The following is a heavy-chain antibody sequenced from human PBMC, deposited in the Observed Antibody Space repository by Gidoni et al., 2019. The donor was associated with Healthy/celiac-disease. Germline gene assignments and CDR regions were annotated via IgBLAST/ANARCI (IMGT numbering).Heavy chain of an antibody. V-gene: IGHV4-34*01. D-gene: IGHD4-17*01. CDR3: ARIYGDYLLTDRFDP. Sequence: QVQLQQWGAGLLKPSETLSLTCAVYGGSFSGYYWSWIRQPPGKGLEWIGEINHSGSTNYNPSLKSRVTISVDTSKNQFSLKLSSVTAADTAVYYCARIYGDYLLTDRFDPWGQGTLVTVSS. CDR1: GGSFSGYY. J-gene: IGHJ5*02. CDR2: INHSGST.